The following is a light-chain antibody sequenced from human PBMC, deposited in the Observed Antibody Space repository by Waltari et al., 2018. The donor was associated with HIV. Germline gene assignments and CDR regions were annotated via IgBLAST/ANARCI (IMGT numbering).Light chain of an antibody. V-gene: IGLV2-14*01. CDR2: DVS. CDR3: SSYTSSTIS. Sequence: QSALTQPASVSGSPGQSITISCTGTSSDVGYYNYVSWYQQYPGNAPKLMIYDVSKRPSGVSNRFSGSKSGNTASRTISGLQAEDEADYHCSSYTSSTISFGTGTKVTVL. J-gene: IGLJ1*01. CDR1: SSDVGYYNY.